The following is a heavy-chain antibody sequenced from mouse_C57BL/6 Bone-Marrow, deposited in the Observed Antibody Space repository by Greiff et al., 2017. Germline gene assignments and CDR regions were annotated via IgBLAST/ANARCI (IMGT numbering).Heavy chain of an antibody. CDR2: ISSGGSYT. CDR3: ARPFDY. CDR1: GFTFSSYG. V-gene: IGHV5-6*01. J-gene: IGHJ2*01. Sequence: EVKLVESGGDLVKPGGSLKLSCAASGFTFSSYGMSWVRQTPDKRLEWVATISSGGSYTYYPDSVKGRFTISRDNAKNTLYLQMSSLKSEDTAMYYCARPFDYWGQGTTHTVSS.